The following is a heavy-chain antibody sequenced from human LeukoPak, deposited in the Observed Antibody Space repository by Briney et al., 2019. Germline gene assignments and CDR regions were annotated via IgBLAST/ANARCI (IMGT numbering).Heavy chain of an antibody. CDR3: ARVGYSSGWSLYYYYYMDV. Sequence: PSETLSLTCAVYGGSFSGYYWSWIRQPPGKGLEWIGYIYHSGSTNYNPSLKSRVTISVDTSKNQFSLKLSSVTAADTAVYYCARVGYSSGWSLYYYYYMDVWGKGTTVTISS. J-gene: IGHJ6*03. D-gene: IGHD6-19*01. CDR2: IYHSGST. V-gene: IGHV4-59*01. CDR1: GGSFSGYY.